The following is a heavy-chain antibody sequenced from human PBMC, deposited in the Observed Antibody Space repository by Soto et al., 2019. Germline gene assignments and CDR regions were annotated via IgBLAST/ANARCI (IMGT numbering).Heavy chain of an antibody. V-gene: IGHV4-59*01. CDR2: FYYSGST. J-gene: IGHJ4*02. CDR1: GVSIHSYY. Sequence: SETLSLTCTVTGVSIHSYYWSWIRQPPGKGLEWIGYFYYSGSTNYNPSLKSRVTISVDTSKNQFSLKLSSVTAADTAVYYCARGGWKLFDYWGQGTLVTVS. D-gene: IGHD6-19*01. CDR3: ARGGWKLFDY.